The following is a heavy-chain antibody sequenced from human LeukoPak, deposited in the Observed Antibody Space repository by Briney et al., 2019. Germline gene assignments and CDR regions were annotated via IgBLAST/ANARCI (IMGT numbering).Heavy chain of an antibody. CDR2: IYPGDSDT. CDR1: GYSFTSYW. Sequence: GESLKISCKGSGYSFTSYWIGRVRQMPGKGLEWVGIIYPGDSDTRYSPSFQGQVTISADKSISTAYLQWSSLKASDTAMYYCARQGRPTYYYDSSGYYRLGNWFDPWGQGTLVTVSS. J-gene: IGHJ5*02. V-gene: IGHV5-51*01. D-gene: IGHD3-22*01. CDR3: ARQGRPTYYYDSSGYYRLGNWFDP.